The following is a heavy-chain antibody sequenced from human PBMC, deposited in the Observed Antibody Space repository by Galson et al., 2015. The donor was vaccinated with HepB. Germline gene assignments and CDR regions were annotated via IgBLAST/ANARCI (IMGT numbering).Heavy chain of an antibody. J-gene: IGHJ4*02. D-gene: IGHD3-10*01. CDR3: ARGSRVLLWFGELFALDY. CDR2: INAGNGNT. CDR1: GYTFTSYA. V-gene: IGHV1-3*01. Sequence: SVKVSCKASGYTFTSYAMHWVRQAPGQRLEWMGWINAGNGNTKYSQKFQGRVTITRDTSASTAYMELSSLRSEDTAVYYCARGSRVLLWFGELFALDYWGQGTLVTVSS.